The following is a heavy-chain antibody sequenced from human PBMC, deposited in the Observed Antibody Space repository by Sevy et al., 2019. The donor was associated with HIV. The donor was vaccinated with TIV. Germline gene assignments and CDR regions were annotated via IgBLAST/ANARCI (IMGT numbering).Heavy chain of an antibody. CDR1: GFTFSDYY. J-gene: IGHJ5*02. Sequence: GGSLRLSCAASGFTFSDYYRSWIRQAPGKGLEWVSYISRSGTTINYADSVKGRFTISRDNAKNSLYLQMNSLRAEDTAVYYCARENTMIEEPGWFDPWGQGTLVTVSS. CDR3: ARENTMIEEPGWFDP. V-gene: IGHV3-11*01. CDR2: ISRSGTTI. D-gene: IGHD3-22*01.